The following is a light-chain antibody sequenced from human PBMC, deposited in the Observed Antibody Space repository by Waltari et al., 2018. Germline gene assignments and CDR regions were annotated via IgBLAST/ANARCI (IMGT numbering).Light chain of an antibody. J-gene: IGLJ1*01. V-gene: IGLV2-14*01. CDR2: EVS. CDR3: SSKTSASGV. CDR1: SADVGGYNY. Sequence: QSALTQPASVSGSPGQSITISCTGTSADVGGYNYVSWYQQYPGKAPQLMFYEVSFRPSVISNRFSGSQSGNTATLTISGLQAEDEADYYCSSKTSASGVFGTGTTVTVL.